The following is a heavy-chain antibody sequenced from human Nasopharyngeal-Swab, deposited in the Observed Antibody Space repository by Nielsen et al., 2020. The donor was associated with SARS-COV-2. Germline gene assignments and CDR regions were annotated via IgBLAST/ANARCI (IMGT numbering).Heavy chain of an antibody. CDR1: GLTFTNSW. V-gene: IGHV3-7*01. Sequence: GGSLRLSCAASGLTFTNSWMSWVRQAPGKGLEWVANIKQDGSDKYYVDSVKGRFTISRDNAKNSLELQMNSLRVEDTAVYYCAREGIDAFDIWGQGTMVTVSS. CDR3: AREGIDAFDI. D-gene: IGHD2/OR15-2a*01. J-gene: IGHJ3*02. CDR2: IKQDGSDK.